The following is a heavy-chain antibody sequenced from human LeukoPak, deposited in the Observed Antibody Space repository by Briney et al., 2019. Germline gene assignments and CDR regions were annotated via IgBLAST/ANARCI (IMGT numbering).Heavy chain of an antibody. D-gene: IGHD1-26*01. Sequence: PGGSLRLSCAASGFTFSNYWMSWVRQAPGKGLEWVANIKQDESERYYVDSVKGRFTISRDNAKNSLYLQMNSLRAENTAVYYCARDKIMGATFLDYWGQGTLVTVSS. V-gene: IGHV3-7*01. CDR2: IKQDESER. J-gene: IGHJ4*02. CDR1: GFTFSNYW. CDR3: ARDKIMGATFLDY.